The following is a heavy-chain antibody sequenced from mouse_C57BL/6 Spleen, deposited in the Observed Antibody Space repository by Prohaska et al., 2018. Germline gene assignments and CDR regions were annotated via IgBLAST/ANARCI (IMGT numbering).Heavy chain of an antibody. CDR2: INPNNGGT. CDR3: ASSNYAWFAY. D-gene: IGHD2-5*01. V-gene: IGHV1-18*01. Sequence: HGKSLEWIGDINPNNGGTVYNQKFKGKATLTVDKSSSTAYMELRSLTSEDTAVYYCASSNYAWFAYWGQGTLVTVSA. J-gene: IGHJ3*01.